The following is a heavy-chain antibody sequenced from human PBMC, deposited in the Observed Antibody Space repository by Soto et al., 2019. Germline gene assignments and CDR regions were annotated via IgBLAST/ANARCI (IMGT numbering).Heavy chain of an antibody. Sequence: GGSLRLSCAASGFTFSSYAMSWVRQAPGKGLEWVSAISGSGGSTYYADSVKGRFTISRDNSKNTLYLQMNSLRAEDTAVYYCASSGQRLLWFGELFHPRYNWFDPWGQGTLVTVSS. CDR3: ASSGQRLLWFGELFHPRYNWFDP. J-gene: IGHJ5*02. V-gene: IGHV3-23*01. CDR2: ISGSGGST. D-gene: IGHD3-10*01. CDR1: GFTFSSYA.